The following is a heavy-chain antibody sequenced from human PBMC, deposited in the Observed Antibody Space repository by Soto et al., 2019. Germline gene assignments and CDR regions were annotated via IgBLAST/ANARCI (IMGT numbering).Heavy chain of an antibody. V-gene: IGHV3-30*18. CDR2: ISYDGSNK. CDR3: AKDGGVPVGATDYYGMDV. D-gene: IGHD1-26*01. CDR1: GFTFSSYG. J-gene: IGHJ6*02. Sequence: GGSLRLSCAASGFTFSSYGMHWVRQAPGKGLEWVAVISYDGSNKYYADSVKGRFTISRDNSKNTLYLQMNSLRAEDTAVYYCAKDGGVPVGATDYYGMDVWGQGTTVTVSS.